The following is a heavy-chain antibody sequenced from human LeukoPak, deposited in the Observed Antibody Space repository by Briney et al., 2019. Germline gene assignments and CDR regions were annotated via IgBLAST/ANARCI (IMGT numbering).Heavy chain of an antibody. J-gene: IGHJ5*02. CDR3: ARLSGDGCSFDP. V-gene: IGHV4-59*08. CDR2: IYYSGST. Sequence: SETLSLTCTVSGGSISSYYWSWIRQPPGKGLEWIGYIYYSGSTNYNPSLKSRVTISVDTSKNQFSLKLSSVTAADTAVYYCARLSGDGCSFDPWGQGTLVTVSS. D-gene: IGHD5-24*01. CDR1: GGSISSYY.